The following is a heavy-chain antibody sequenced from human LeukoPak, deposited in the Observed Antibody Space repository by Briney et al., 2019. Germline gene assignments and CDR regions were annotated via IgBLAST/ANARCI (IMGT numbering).Heavy chain of an antibody. CDR1: GFTFSTYW. J-gene: IGHJ6*03. CDR2: IKSDGSST. V-gene: IGHV3-74*01. Sequence: GGSVRLSCAASGFTFSTYWMHWVRQAPGKGLVWVSRIKSDGSSTNYADSVKGRFTISRDNAKNTLYLQMNSLRAEDTAVYYCARDGMYGSSSYYYYMDVWGKGTTVTVSS. D-gene: IGHD6-6*01. CDR3: ARDGMYGSSSYYYYMDV.